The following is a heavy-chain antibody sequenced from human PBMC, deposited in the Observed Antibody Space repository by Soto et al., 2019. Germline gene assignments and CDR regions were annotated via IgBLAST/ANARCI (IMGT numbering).Heavy chain of an antibody. CDR2: ISYDGINK. Sequence: QVQLVESGGGVVQPGRSLRVSCAGSGFTFSRYGMHWVRQAPGKGLEWVAVISYDGINKYYADSVKGRFTISRDNSKNTLYLQMNNLRAEDTAVYYCAKDYRGWYPYYFDYWGQGSLLTVCS. J-gene: IGHJ4*02. CDR3: AKDYRGWYPYYFDY. D-gene: IGHD6-19*01. CDR1: GFTFSRYG. V-gene: IGHV3-30*18.